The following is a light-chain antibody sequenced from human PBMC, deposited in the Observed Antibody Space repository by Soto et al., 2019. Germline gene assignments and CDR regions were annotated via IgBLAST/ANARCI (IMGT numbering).Light chain of an antibody. CDR1: QSVSSY. V-gene: IGKV3-11*01. CDR2: DAS. J-gene: IGKJ3*01. CDR3: QQRSNWPPWFT. Sequence: EIVLTQSPATLSLSPGERATLSCRASQSVSSYLAWYQQKPGQAPRLLIYDASNRATGIPARFSGSGSGTDVTLTISSLEPEDFAVYYGQQRSNWPPWFTFGPGTKVDIK.